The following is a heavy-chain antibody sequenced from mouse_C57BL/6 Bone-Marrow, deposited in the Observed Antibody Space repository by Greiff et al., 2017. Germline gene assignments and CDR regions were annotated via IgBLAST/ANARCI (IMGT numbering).Heavy chain of an antibody. V-gene: IGHV1-50*01. Sequence: QVQLQQPGAELVKPGASVKLSCKASGYTFTSYWMQWVKQRPGQGLEWIGEIDPSDSYTNYNQKFKGKATLTVDKSSSTAYMLLSSLTSEDSAVYYCARGDYDYDGYWYFDVWGTGTTVTVSS. CDR2: IDPSDSYT. CDR1: GYTFTSYW. D-gene: IGHD2-4*01. J-gene: IGHJ1*03. CDR3: ARGDYDYDGYWYFDV.